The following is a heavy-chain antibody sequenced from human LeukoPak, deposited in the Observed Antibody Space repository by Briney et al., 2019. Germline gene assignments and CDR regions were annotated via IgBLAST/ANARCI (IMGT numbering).Heavy chain of an antibody. CDR3: ARGANRLDS. J-gene: IGHJ4*02. CDR1: GGSINTYY. CDR2: IYYTGST. D-gene: IGHD1-14*01. Sequence: PSETLSLTCSVSGGSINTYYWSWIRQTPGKGLEWIGFIYYTGSTNYNPSLKSRVTMSADTSKSQFSLKLTSVTAAGTALYYCARGANRLDSWGRGTLVTVSS. V-gene: IGHV4-59*12.